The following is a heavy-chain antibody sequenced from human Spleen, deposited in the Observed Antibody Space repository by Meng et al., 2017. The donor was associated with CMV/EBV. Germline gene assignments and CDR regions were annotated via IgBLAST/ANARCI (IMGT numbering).Heavy chain of an antibody. J-gene: IGHJ6*02. Sequence: GSLRLSCAVYGGSSSGYYWSWIRQPPGKGLEWIGEINHSGNTNYNPSLKSRVTISLGTSKNQFTLNLSSVTAADTAVYYCARGLVRYCTGTSCYHYHYFGMDVWGQGTPVTVSS. CDR3: ARGLVRYCTGTSCYHYHYFGMDV. CDR1: GGSSSGYY. V-gene: IGHV4-34*01. D-gene: IGHD2-2*01. CDR2: INHSGNT.